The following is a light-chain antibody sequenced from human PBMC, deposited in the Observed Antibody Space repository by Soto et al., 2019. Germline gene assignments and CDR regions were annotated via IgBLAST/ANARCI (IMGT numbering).Light chain of an antibody. Sequence: AIQLTQSPSSLSASVGDRVSITCRASQGISSALAWYQHKPGKPPKILIYDASSLQSGVPSRFSGSESGTECTLTISSLQPEDFATYYCQQLKSYPFTFGQGTRLENK. V-gene: IGKV1-13*02. J-gene: IGKJ5*01. CDR3: QQLKSYPFT. CDR2: DAS. CDR1: QGISSA.